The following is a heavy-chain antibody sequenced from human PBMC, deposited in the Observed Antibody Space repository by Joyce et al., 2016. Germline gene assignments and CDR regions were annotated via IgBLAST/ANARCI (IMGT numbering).Heavy chain of an antibody. J-gene: IGHJ4*02. Sequence: QLQVQESGPRLVKPSETLSLTCAVSDGSINSYKYYWGWIRQPPGRGLEWIGIVFYTGNTDYNPSLRSRVTISVDTSKNQFAMRLSSVTAVDTAVYYWARLERCRSETSCYVDYWGQGSLIIVSS. CDR1: DGSINSYKYY. D-gene: IGHD2-2*01. V-gene: IGHV4-39*01. CDR2: VFYTGNT. CDR3: ARLERCRSETSCYVDY.